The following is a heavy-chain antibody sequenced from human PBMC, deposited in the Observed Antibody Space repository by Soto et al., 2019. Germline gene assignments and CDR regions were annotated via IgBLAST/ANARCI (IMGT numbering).Heavy chain of an antibody. CDR1: GGSVSSGSYY. CDR3: ARGSYCGGDCPTPFDY. CDR2: IYYSGST. Sequence: PSETLSLTCTVSGGSVSSGSYYWSWIRQPPGKGLEWIGYIYYSGSTNYNPSLKSRVTISVVTSKNQFSLKLSSVTAADTAVYYCARGSYCGGDCPTPFDYWGQGTLVTISS. D-gene: IGHD2-21*02. V-gene: IGHV4-61*01. J-gene: IGHJ4*02.